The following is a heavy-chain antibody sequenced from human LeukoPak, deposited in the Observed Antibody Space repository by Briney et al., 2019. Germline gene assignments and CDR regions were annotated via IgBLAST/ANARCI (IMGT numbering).Heavy chain of an antibody. CDR2: ISGSGVYT. J-gene: IGHJ3*02. D-gene: IGHD3-10*01. CDR1: GFTFSSYE. V-gene: IGHV3-23*01. Sequence: GGSLRLSCAASGFTFSSYEMNWVRQAPGKGLEWVSGISGSGVYTYYADSVKGRFTISRDNSKNTLYLVMNSLRVDDTAVYYCAKAVDRATISVDIWGQGTMVTVPS. CDR3: AKAVDRATISVDI.